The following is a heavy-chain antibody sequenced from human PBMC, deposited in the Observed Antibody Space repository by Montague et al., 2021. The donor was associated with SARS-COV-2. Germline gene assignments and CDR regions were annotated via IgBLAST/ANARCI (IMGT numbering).Heavy chain of an antibody. Sequence: CAISGDSVSNNRVAWTWFRQSPSRGLEWLGRTYYRSNWYNDYATXVKGRKTVNPDTSKNQFSLQLNSVTPDDTAVYYCARGHRAHDMDVWGHGTAVTVSS. V-gene: IGHV6-1*01. CDR3: ARGHRAHDMDV. CDR2: TYYRSNWYN. CDR1: GDSVSNNRVA. J-gene: IGHJ6*02.